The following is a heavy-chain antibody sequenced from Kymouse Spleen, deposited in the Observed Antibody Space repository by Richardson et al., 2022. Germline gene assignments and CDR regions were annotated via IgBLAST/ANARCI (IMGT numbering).Heavy chain of an antibody. CDR3: ARGDSSPFDY. CDR2: INHSGST. Sequence: QVQLQQWGAGLLKPSETLSLTCAVYGGSFSGYYWSWIRQPPGKGLEWIGEINHSGSTNYNPSLKSRVTISVDTSKNQFSLKLSSVTAADTAVYYCARGDSSPFDYWGQGTLVTVSS. V-gene: IGHV4-34*01. CDR1: GGSFSGYY. D-gene: IGHD6-6*01. J-gene: IGHJ4*02.